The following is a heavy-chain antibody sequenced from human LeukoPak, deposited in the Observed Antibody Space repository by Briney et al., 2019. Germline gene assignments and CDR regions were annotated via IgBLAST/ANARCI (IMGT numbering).Heavy chain of an antibody. CDR2: IYNTRST. CDR3: ARRNILTEGEAFDI. CDR1: GGSISSYY. J-gene: IGHJ3*02. V-gene: IGHV4-59*08. D-gene: IGHD3-9*01. Sequence: SETLSLTCTVSGGSISSYYWTWIRQSPGKGLEWIGFIYNTRSTNYNPSLKSRVTISFDTSKNQFSLKLNSVTAADTAVYYCARRNILTEGEAFDIWGQGTMVTVSS.